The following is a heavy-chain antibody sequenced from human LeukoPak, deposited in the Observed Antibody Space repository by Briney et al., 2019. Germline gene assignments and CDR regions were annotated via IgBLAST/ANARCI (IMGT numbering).Heavy chain of an antibody. CDR3: ARDGTWRLDY. CDR2: TYYRSKWYY. Sequence: SQTLSLTCAISGDIVSGNSAAWNWIRQSPSGGLEWLGRTYYRSKWYYDYALSVKSRSTINPDTSENQFSLQLNSVTPDDTAVYYCARDGTWRLDYWGQGILVTVSS. V-gene: IGHV6-1*01. J-gene: IGHJ4*02. CDR1: GDIVSGNSAA. D-gene: IGHD2-15*01.